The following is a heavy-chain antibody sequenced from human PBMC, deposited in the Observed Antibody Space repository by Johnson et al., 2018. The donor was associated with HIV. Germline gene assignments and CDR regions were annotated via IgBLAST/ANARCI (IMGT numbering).Heavy chain of an antibody. Sequence: VQLVESGGGVVQPGGSLRLSCAASGISFSSYWMHWVRQAPGKGLVWVSRIKSDGTSTNYADSVKGRFTISRDNAKDTLYLQLNSLTAEDTALYYCARDKSGSYRGAFDVWGQGTMVTVSS. D-gene: IGHD1-26*01. V-gene: IGHV3-74*01. CDR2: IKSDGTST. J-gene: IGHJ3*01. CDR1: GISFSSYW. CDR3: ARDKSGSYRGAFDV.